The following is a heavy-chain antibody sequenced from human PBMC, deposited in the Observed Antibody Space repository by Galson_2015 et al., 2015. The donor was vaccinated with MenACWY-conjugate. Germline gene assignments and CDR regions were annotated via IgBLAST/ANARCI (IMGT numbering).Heavy chain of an antibody. CDR3: AREVVVTIIQEFDY. Sequence: LTCTVSGYYISSGYCWGWIRQSPGKGLEWIGSIYHGGSIYYNSSLRSRVTISVDTSKNQFSLKLSSVTAADTAVYYCAREVVVTIIQEFDYWGQGTLVTVSS. CDR2: IYHGGSI. V-gene: IGHV4-38-2*02. J-gene: IGHJ4*02. D-gene: IGHD2-21*02. CDR1: GYYISSGYC.